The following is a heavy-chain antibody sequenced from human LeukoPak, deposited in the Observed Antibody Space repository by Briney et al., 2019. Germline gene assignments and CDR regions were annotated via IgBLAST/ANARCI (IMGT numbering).Heavy chain of an antibody. V-gene: IGHV3-48*03. CDR3: ASLRRIVGATSDY. J-gene: IGHJ4*02. CDR1: GFTFSSYE. D-gene: IGHD1-26*01. Sequence: PGRSLRLSCAASGFTFSSYEMNWVRQAPGKGLDWVSYISSSGNTIYYADSVKRRFTISRDNAKNSLYLQMNSLRAEDTAVYYCASLRRIVGATSDYWGQGILVTVSS. CDR2: ISSSGNTI.